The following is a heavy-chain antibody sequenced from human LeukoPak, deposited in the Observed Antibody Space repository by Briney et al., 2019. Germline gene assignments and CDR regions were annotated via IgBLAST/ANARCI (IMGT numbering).Heavy chain of an antibody. CDR2: VSSSSSYI. J-gene: IGHJ4*02. V-gene: IGHV3-21*01. CDR3: ARVEEVAGIDY. CDR1: GFTFSSYS. Sequence: GGSLRLSCAASGFTFSSYSMNWVRQAPGKGLEWVSSVSSSSSYIYYADSVKGRFTISRDNAKNSLYLQMNSLRAEDTAVYYCARVEEVAGIDYWGQGTLVTVSS. D-gene: IGHD6-19*01.